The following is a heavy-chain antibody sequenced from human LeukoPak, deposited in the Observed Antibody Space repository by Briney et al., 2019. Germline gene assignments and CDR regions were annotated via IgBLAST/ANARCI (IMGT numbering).Heavy chain of an antibody. V-gene: IGHV3-21*01. Sequence: GGSLRLSCAASGFTFSSYSMNWVRQAPGKGLEWVSSISSSSSYIYYADSVKGRFTTSRDNAKNSLYLQTNSLRAEDTAVYYCASPVITTGYQPGYWGQGTLVTVSS. CDR2: ISSSSSYI. CDR3: ASPVITTGYQPGY. J-gene: IGHJ4*02. D-gene: IGHD3-9*01. CDR1: GFTFSSYS.